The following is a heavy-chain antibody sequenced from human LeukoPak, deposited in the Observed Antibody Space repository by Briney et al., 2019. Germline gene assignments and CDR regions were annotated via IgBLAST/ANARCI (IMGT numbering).Heavy chain of an antibody. Sequence: SETLSLTCAVYGGSFSGYYWSWIRQPPGKGLEWIGEINHSGSTNYNPSLKSRVTISVDTSKNQFSLKLSSVTAADTAVYYCAREPINVDTAMDFDYWGQGTLVTVSS. CDR2: INHSGST. J-gene: IGHJ4*02. D-gene: IGHD5-18*01. V-gene: IGHV4-34*01. CDR1: GGSFSGYY. CDR3: AREPINVDTAMDFDY.